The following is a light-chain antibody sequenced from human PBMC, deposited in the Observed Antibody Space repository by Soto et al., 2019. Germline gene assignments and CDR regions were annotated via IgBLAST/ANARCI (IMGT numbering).Light chain of an antibody. Sequence: EIVLTQSPGTLSLSPGESATLSCGASESVSSSYLAWYQQKPGQAPRLLIYGATTRLRGVPDRFSGSGSGTDFTLTISRREPEDFAIYYCQQYGSSPFTFGPGTKVDI. J-gene: IGKJ3*01. CDR1: ESVSSSY. CDR3: QQYGSSPFT. V-gene: IGKV3-20*01. CDR2: GAT.